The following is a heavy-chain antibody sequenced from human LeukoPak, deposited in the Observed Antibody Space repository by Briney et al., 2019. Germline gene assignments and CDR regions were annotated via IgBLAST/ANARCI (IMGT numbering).Heavy chain of an antibody. CDR1: GFTFSSYA. CDR2: ISYDGSNK. V-gene: IGHV3-30*04. Sequence: GGSLRLSCAASGFTFSSYAMHWVRQAPGKGLEWVAVISYDGSNKYYADSVKGRFTISRDNSKNTLYLQMNSLRAEDTAVYYCARDSFWYARNFDYWGQGTLVTVSS. J-gene: IGHJ4*02. CDR3: ARDSFWYARNFDY. D-gene: IGHD6-13*01.